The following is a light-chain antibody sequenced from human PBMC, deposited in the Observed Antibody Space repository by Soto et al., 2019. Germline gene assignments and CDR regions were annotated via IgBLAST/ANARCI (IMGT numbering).Light chain of an antibody. CDR2: GTS. CDR1: QSVTSSY. J-gene: IGKJ4*01. Sequence: ENVLTQSPGTLSLSPGERATLSCRASQSVTSSYLAWYQQKPGQAPRLLIYGTSSRATGIPDRFSGSGAGTYFTLTISRREPEDFEVYCCQQYDRAHLTFGGGNKLEIK. V-gene: IGKV3-20*01. CDR3: QQYDRAHLT.